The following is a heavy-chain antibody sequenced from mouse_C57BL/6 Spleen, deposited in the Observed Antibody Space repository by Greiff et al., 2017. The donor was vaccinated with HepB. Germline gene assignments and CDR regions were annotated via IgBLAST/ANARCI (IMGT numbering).Heavy chain of an antibody. CDR1: GYAFRSSW. CDR3: ARYQLYVDY. V-gene: IGHV1-82*01. CDR2: IYPGDGDT. J-gene: IGHJ2*01. Sequence: QVQLQPSGPELVKPGASVKISCKASGYAFRSSWMNWVKQRPGKGLEWIGRIYPGDGDTNYNGTFKGKATLTADKSSSTAYMQLSSLTSEDSAVYFCARYQLYVDYWGQGTTLTVSS. D-gene: IGHD4-1*02.